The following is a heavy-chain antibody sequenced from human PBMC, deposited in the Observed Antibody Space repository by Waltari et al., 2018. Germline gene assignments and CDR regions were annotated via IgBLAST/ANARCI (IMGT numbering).Heavy chain of an antibody. Sequence: QVQLQESGPGLVKPSETLSLTCTVSGGSISSYYWSWIRQPPGKGLEWLGYIYYSGSTNYYPSLKSRVTISVDTSKNQFSLKLSSVTAADTAVYYCAREAYSSGWYFDLWGRGTLVTVSS. CDR2: IYYSGST. J-gene: IGHJ2*01. D-gene: IGHD6-19*01. CDR1: GGSISSYY. V-gene: IGHV4-59*01. CDR3: AREAYSSGWYFDL.